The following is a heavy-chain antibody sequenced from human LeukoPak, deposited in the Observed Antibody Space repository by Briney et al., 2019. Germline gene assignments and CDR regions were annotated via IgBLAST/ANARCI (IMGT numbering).Heavy chain of an antibody. Sequence: PSETLSLTRTVSGGSLSGYYWSWIRQPPGKGLEWIGYISYTGSANYNPSLKSRVSISVDTTKSHFSLRLSSVTAADTAVYYCARGRWLQYYFDYWGRGTLVTVSS. V-gene: IGHV4-59*01. D-gene: IGHD5-24*01. CDR1: GGSLSGYY. CDR2: ISYTGSA. J-gene: IGHJ4*02. CDR3: ARGRWLQYYFDY.